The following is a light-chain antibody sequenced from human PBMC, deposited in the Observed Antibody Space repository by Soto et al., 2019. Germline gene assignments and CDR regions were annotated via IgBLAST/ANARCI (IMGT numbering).Light chain of an antibody. J-gene: IGLJ1*01. Sequence: QAVVTQPPSVSGAPGQRVTISCTGSSSNIGAGYDVHWYQQLPGTAPKLLIYGNSTRPSGVPDRFSGSKSGTSASLAITGLQAEDEADYYCQSYDSSLSEVFGTGTKLTVL. CDR2: GNS. CDR3: QSYDSSLSEV. V-gene: IGLV1-40*01. CDR1: SSNIGAGYD.